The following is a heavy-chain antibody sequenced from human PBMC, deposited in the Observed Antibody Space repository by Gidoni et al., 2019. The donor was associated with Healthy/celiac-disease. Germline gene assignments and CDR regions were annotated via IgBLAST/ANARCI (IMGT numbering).Heavy chain of an antibody. CDR3: TTDLVEWLLGRWGYYYGMDV. D-gene: IGHD3-3*01. V-gene: IGHV3-15*07. Sequence: EVQLVESGGGLVKPGGSLRLSCAASGFTFSNAWMNWVRQAPGKGLEWVGRIKSKTDGGTTDYAAPVKGRFTISRDDSKNTLYLQMNSLKTEDTAVYYCTTDLVEWLLGRWGYYYGMDVWGQGTTVTVSS. J-gene: IGHJ6*02. CDR2: IKSKTDGGTT. CDR1: GFTFSNAW.